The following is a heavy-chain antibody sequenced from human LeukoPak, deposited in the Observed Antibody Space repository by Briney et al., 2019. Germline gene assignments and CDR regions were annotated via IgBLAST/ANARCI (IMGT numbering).Heavy chain of an antibody. D-gene: IGHD3-10*01. Sequence: PGGSLRLSCAASGFTFSSYAMSWVRQAPGKGLEWVSVISCSGGSTYYADSVKGRFTISRDNSKNTLYLQINSLRAEDTAVYYCAKDRQGFGFGEQLDYYYMDVWGKGTTVTVSS. J-gene: IGHJ6*03. CDR3: AKDRQGFGFGEQLDYYYMDV. CDR1: GFTFSSYA. CDR2: ISCSGGST. V-gene: IGHV3-23*01.